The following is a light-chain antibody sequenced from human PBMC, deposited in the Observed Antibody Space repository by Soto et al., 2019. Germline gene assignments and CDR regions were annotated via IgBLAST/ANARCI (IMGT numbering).Light chain of an antibody. Sequence: QLVLTQSPSASASLGASVKLTCTLSSGHSSYGIAWHQQQPEKGPRYLMKLNSDGSHNKGDGIPDRFSGSSSGAERYLTISSLQSEDEADYYCQTWDTGIRVVFGGGTKLTVL. J-gene: IGLJ2*01. CDR2: LNSDGSH. CDR3: QTWDTGIRVV. CDR1: SGHSSYG. V-gene: IGLV4-69*01.